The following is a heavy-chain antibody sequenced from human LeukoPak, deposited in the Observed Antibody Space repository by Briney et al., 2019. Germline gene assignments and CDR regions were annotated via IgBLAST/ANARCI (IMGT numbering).Heavy chain of an antibody. V-gene: IGHV4-59*01. J-gene: IGHJ4*02. D-gene: IGHD4-23*01. CDR3: ARGGATDYGGLSLDY. CDR1: GGSISSYY. Sequence: SETLSLTCTVSGGSISSYYCSWIRQPPGKGLEWIANSYYTGSTNYSPSLKSRVTISVDRSKNQFSLKLSSVTAADTAVYYCARGGATDYGGLSLDYWGQGTLVTVSS. CDR2: SYYTGST.